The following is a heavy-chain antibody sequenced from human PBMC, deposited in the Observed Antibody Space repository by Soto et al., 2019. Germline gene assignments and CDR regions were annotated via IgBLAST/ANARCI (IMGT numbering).Heavy chain of an antibody. CDR3: ARDMARSTSAFDP. J-gene: IGHJ5*02. V-gene: IGHV3-21*01. CDR2: ISSSSSYI. D-gene: IGHD1-26*01. CDR1: GFSFSSYS. Sequence: EVQLVESGGGLVKPGGSLRLSCAASGFSFSSYSMDWVRQAPGKGLEWVSSISSSSSYIYYADSVKGRFTISRDNAKNSLYLQMNSLRAEDKAGYYCARDMARSTSAFDPWGQGTLVTVSS.